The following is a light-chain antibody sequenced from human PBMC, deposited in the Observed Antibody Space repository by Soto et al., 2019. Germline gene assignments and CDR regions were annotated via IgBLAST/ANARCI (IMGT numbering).Light chain of an antibody. CDR1: QSVSSN. CDR3: QQYNNWPPGVT. V-gene: IGKV3-15*01. J-gene: IGKJ3*01. CDR2: GAS. Sequence: EIVMTQSPATLSVSPGERATLSCRASQSVSSNLAWYQQKPGQAPRLVIYGASTRATGIPARFSGSGSGTEFTLTISSLQSEDFAVYYCQQYNNWPPGVTFGPGTKLDIK.